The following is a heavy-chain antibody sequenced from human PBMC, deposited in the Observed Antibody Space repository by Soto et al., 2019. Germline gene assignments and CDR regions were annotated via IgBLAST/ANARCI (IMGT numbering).Heavy chain of an antibody. V-gene: IGHV4-59*08. CDR3: ARPKGIAPAIWYFDL. CDR1: GDYISSHY. J-gene: IGHJ2*01. D-gene: IGHD6-13*01. Sequence: QVQLQESGPGLVKPSETLSLTCTVSGDYISSHYWSWIRQPPGKGLEWIGYVYHSGKTDSNPSLKSRVTISMDTSKSQISLSLTSVTAADAAVYYCARPKGIAPAIWYFDLWGRGTLVTVSS. CDR2: VYHSGKT.